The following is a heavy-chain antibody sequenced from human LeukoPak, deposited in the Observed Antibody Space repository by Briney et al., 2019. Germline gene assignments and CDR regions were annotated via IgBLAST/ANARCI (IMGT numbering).Heavy chain of an antibody. V-gene: IGHV4-59*01. CDR1: GGSISSYY. Sequence: SSETLSLTCTVSGGSISSYYWSWIRQPPGKGLEWIGYIYYSGSTNYNPSLKSRVTISVDTSKNQFSLKLSSVTAADTAVYYCASYYGDYTLGYYYYYGMDVWGQGTTVTVPS. D-gene: IGHD4-17*01. CDR3: ASYYGDYTLGYYYYYGMDV. CDR2: IYYSGST. J-gene: IGHJ6*02.